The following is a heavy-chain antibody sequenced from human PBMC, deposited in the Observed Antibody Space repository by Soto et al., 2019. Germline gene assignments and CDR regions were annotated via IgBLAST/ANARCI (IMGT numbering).Heavy chain of an antibody. Sequence: CAASGFIFSSYGMHWVRQAPGKGLEWVAVISFDGSKKYYADSVKGRFTISRDNSKNTLGLHMNSLRTEDTAVYYCAKVAHSSGTFDYWGQGTLVTVSS. CDR2: ISFDGSKK. J-gene: IGHJ4*02. CDR3: AKVAHSSGTFDY. V-gene: IGHV3-30*18. CDR1: GFIFSSYG. D-gene: IGHD3-3*02.